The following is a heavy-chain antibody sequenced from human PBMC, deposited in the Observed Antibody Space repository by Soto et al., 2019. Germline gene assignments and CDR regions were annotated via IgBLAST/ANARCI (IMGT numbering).Heavy chain of an antibody. CDR1: GGSIRSGDYS. Sequence: SEPLSLTCTVSGGSIRSGDYSWSWVPHPPGKGLEWIGHIYNSGITYYNPSLKSRVVISIDTSRNQFSLRLNSLTAADRAVYFCARGVTVFGLVSRFWFDPWGQGTVVTVSS. D-gene: IGHD3-3*01. CDR2: IYNSGIT. CDR3: ARGVTVFGLVSRFWFDP. V-gene: IGHV4-30-4*01. J-gene: IGHJ5*02.